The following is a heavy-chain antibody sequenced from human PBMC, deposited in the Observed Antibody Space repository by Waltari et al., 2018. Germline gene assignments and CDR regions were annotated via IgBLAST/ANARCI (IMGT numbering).Heavy chain of an antibody. V-gene: IGHV4-39*07. CDR2: IYYSGTT. D-gene: IGHD3-10*01. CDR1: GVYIPSRNFY. Sequence: QLQLHESGPGLVKPSETLSPTRTVFGVYIPSRNFYWGCIRHPPGKGLEWFGNIYYSGTTYHNPSLKRRVTVSLDTSNNQFSLKLTSVTAADTAIYYCARATSMARLQFFDFWGQGALVTVSS. J-gene: IGHJ4*02. CDR3: ARATSMARLQFFDF.